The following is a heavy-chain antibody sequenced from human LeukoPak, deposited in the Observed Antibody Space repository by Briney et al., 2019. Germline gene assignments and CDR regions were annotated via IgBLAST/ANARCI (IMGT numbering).Heavy chain of an antibody. D-gene: IGHD5-24*01. Sequence: GGSLRLSCAASGFTFSLYWMTWVRQSPGKGLEWVADINPDGTQKYSVDSLKGRFTISRDNAKNSLYLQMNSLRAEDTAVYYCASRAYFDYWGQGTLVTVSS. CDR3: ASRAYFDY. CDR1: GFTFSLYW. J-gene: IGHJ4*02. CDR2: INPDGTQK. V-gene: IGHV3-7*01.